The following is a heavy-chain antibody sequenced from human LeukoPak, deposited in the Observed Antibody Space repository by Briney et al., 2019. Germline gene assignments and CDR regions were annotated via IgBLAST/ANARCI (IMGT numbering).Heavy chain of an antibody. J-gene: IGHJ3*02. Sequence: SETLSLTCTVSGYSISSGYYWGWIRQPPGKGLEWIGSIYHSGSTYYNPSPKSRVTISVDTSKNQFSLKLSSVTAADTAVYYCARVIGWLRFDAFDIWGQGTMVTVSS. V-gene: IGHV4-38-2*02. CDR1: GYSISSGYY. D-gene: IGHD5-12*01. CDR2: IYHSGST. CDR3: ARVIGWLRFDAFDI.